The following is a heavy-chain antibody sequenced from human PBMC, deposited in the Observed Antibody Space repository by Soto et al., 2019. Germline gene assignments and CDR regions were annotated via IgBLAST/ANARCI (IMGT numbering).Heavy chain of an antibody. CDR2: IIPILGIA. J-gene: IGHJ6*03. CDR1: GGTFSSYT. CDR3: ARDPEEKYYYGSGSYYNYYYYYMDV. Sequence: ASVKVSCKASGGTFSSYTISWVRQAPGQGLEWMGRIIPILGIANYAQKFQGRVTITADKSTSTAYMELSSLRSEDTAVYYCARDPEEKYYYGSGSYYNYYYYYMDVWGKGTTVTVSS. V-gene: IGHV1-69*04. D-gene: IGHD3-10*01.